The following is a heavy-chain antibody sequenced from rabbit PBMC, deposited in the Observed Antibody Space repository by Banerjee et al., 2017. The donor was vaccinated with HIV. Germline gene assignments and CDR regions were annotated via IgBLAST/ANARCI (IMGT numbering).Heavy chain of an antibody. CDR2: IDPVFGST. CDR3: AREEYGGIGYYRL. CDR1: GFDFSSYG. D-gene: IGHD8-1*01. Sequence: VESGGGLVQPGGSLKLSCKASGFDFSSYGVSWVRQAPGKGLEWIGYIDPVFGSTIYASWVNGRFTISKTSSTTVDLKMTSLTAADTATYFCAREEYGGIGYYRLWGPGTLVTVS. V-gene: IGHV1S21*01. J-gene: IGHJ4*01.